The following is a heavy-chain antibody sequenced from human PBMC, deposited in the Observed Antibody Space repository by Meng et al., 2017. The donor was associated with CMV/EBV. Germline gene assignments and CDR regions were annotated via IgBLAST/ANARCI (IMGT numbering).Heavy chain of an antibody. CDR2: ISSSSSYI. V-gene: IGHV3-21*01. Sequence: GESLKISCAASGFTFSSYSMNWVRQAPGKGLEWVSSISSSSSYIYYADSVKGRFTISRDNAKNSLYQQMNSLRAEDTAVYYCARDLQLFRSSWHPVDIWGQGTMVTVSS. CDR1: GFTFSSYS. D-gene: IGHD6-13*01. J-gene: IGHJ3*02. CDR3: ARDLQLFRSSWHPVDI.